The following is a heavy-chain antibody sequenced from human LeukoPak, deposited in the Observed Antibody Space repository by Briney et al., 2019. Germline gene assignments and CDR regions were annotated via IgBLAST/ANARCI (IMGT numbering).Heavy chain of an antibody. Sequence: PGRSLRLSCAASGFTFSGYAMHWVRQAPGKGLEWVAFISYGGGTKYYADSVKGRFTISRDNSENTLYLQMNSLRAEDTAMYYCARDYGGNPDYWGQGTLVTVSS. CDR2: ISYGGGTK. D-gene: IGHD4-23*01. CDR3: ARDYGGNPDY. J-gene: IGHJ4*02. V-gene: IGHV3-30*01. CDR1: GFTFSGYA.